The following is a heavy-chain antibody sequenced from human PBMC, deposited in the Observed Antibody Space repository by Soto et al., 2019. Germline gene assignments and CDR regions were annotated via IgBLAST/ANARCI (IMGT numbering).Heavy chain of an antibody. CDR1: GFTFSTYN. J-gene: IGHJ4*02. CDR2: ISDSSSTI. D-gene: IGHD3-22*01. Sequence: PGGSLRLSCAASGFTFSTYNMNWVRQAPGKGLEWVSYISDSSSTIHYADSVKGRFTISRDNAKNSLYLQMNSLRAEDTAVYYCARDDSPYYDDSSGYHFDYWGQGALVTVSS. V-gene: IGHV3-48*01. CDR3: ARDDSPYYDDSSGYHFDY.